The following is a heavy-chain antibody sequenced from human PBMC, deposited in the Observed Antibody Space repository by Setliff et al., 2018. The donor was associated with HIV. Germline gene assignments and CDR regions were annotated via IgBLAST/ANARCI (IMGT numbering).Heavy chain of an antibody. CDR1: GVSISNYY. CDR3: ARGDGYGGNDAYYETGLDV. D-gene: IGHD5-12*01. V-gene: IGHV4-59*01. CDR2: IYNSGYS. J-gene: IGHJ6*02. Sequence: PSETLSLTCAVSGVSISNYYWSWIRQPPGKGLEWMGYIYNSGYSNSKPSLKSRVTITLDTSKNHSSLKLSSVTAADTAVYYCARGDGYGGNDAYYETGLDVWGQGITVTVSS.